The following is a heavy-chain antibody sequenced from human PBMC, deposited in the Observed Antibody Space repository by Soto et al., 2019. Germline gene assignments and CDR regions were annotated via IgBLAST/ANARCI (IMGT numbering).Heavy chain of an antibody. J-gene: IGHJ6*02. Sequence: GESLKISCKGSGYSFTSYWIGWVRQMPGKGLEWMGIIYPGDSDTRYSPSFQGQVTISADKSISTAYLQWSSLKASDTAMYYCAIPYAPYYYYYGMDVWGQGTTVTVSS. CDR1: GYSFTSYW. D-gene: IGHD4-17*01. V-gene: IGHV5-51*01. CDR3: AIPYAPYYYYYGMDV. CDR2: IYPGDSDT.